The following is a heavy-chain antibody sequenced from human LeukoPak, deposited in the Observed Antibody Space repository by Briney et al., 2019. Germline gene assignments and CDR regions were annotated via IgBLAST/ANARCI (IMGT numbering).Heavy chain of an antibody. D-gene: IGHD1-26*01. Sequence: GASVKVSCKASGYTFTSYDINWVRQATGQGLEWMGWMNPNSGNTGYAQKFQGRVTMTRNTSISTAYMELSSLRSEDTAVYYCARAGGTRGIEGIPLRGDAFDIWGQGTMVTVS. CDR2: MNPNSGNT. V-gene: IGHV1-8*01. CDR3: ARAGGTRGIEGIPLRGDAFDI. J-gene: IGHJ3*02. CDR1: GYTFTSYD.